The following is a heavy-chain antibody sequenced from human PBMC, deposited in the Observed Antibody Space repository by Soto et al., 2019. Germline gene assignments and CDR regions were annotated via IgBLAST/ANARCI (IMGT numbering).Heavy chain of an antibody. V-gene: IGHV3-33*01. CDR1: GFTFSNHG. J-gene: IGHJ1*01. Sequence: QVQLEESWGGMVQPGRSLRLSCAASGFTFSNHGMHWVRQAPGQGLEWVAVIWYDGSNTYYADSVKGRFTISRDNSRNTVYLQINSVRVEDTAVYYCARESSGSQEYWGQGTLVTVSS. CDR2: IWYDGSNT. D-gene: IGHD6-19*01. CDR3: ARESSGSQEY.